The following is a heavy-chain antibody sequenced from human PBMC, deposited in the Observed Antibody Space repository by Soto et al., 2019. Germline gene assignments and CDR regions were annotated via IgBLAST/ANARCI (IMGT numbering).Heavy chain of an antibody. J-gene: IGHJ3*02. CDR3: AKDLSYYAPLVDDAFDI. CDR2: VSYDGSNK. D-gene: IGHD2-2*01. CDR1: GFTFSSYG. V-gene: IGHV3-30*18. Sequence: QVQLVESGGGVVQPGRSLRLSCAASGFTFSSYGMHWVRQAPGKGLEWVAVVSYDGSNKSYADSVKGLFTIYRVNSKNTLYLQMNRLRAEDTGVYYCAKDLSYYAPLVDDAFDIWGQGTMVTVSS.